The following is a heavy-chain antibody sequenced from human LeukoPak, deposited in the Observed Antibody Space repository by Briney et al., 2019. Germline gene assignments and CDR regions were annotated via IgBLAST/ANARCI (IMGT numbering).Heavy chain of an antibody. CDR2: IYTSGST. CDR3: ARDMWELLSYYYYYMDV. CDR1: GGSISSGSYY. J-gene: IGHJ6*03. D-gene: IGHD1-26*01. V-gene: IGHV4-61*02. Sequence: SETLSLTCTVSGGSISSGSYYWSWNRQPAGKGLEWIGRIYTSGSTNYNPSLKSRVTMSVDTSKNQFSLKLSSVTAADTAVYYCARDMWELLSYYYYYMDVWGKGTTVTVSS.